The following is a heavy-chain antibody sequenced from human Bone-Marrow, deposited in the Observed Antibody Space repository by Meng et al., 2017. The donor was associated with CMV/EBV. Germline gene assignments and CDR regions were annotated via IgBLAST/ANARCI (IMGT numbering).Heavy chain of an antibody. Sequence: GESLKISCAASGFTFSSYAMSWVRQAPGKRLAWVSHISESGTSMNYVDSVKGRFTISRDNAKNSLFLQMDSLRVEDAAVYYCVREIYTGSGAAMDVWGQGTPVTVSS. CDR3: VREIYTGSGAAMDV. J-gene: IGHJ6*02. CDR1: GFTFSSYA. CDR2: ISESGTSM. V-gene: IGHV3-48*04. D-gene: IGHD3-10*01.